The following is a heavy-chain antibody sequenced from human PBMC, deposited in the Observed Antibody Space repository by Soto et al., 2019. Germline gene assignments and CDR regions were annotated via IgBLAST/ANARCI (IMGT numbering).Heavy chain of an antibody. CDR3: ARGLILWFGELSRRGGYYYYMDV. J-gene: IGHJ6*03. CDR1: GGSFSGYL. D-gene: IGHD3-10*01. Sequence: QVQLQQWGAGLLKLSETLSLTCAVYGGSFSGYLWTWIRQTPGKGLEWIGEINDSGNINYNPSLKSRVTILVDTAKKQISLRLSSVTAADTAVYYCARGLILWFGELSRRGGYYYYMDVWGKGTPVTVSS. V-gene: IGHV4-34*01. CDR2: INDSGNI.